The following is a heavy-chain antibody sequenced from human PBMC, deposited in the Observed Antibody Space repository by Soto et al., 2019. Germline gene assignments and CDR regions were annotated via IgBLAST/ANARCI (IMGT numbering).Heavy chain of an antibody. V-gene: IGHV3-49*04. CDR3: TRDFQGQYYYGMDV. Sequence: GGSLRLSCTASGFTFGDYAMNWVRQAPGKGLEWVGFIRGKPNGGAADYAASLKGRFTISRDDSRSVAYLQMNSLKTEDTAVYYCTRDFQGQYYYGMDVWAKGPRSPSP. CDR2: IRGKPNGGAA. CDR1: GFTFGDYA. J-gene: IGHJ6*02.